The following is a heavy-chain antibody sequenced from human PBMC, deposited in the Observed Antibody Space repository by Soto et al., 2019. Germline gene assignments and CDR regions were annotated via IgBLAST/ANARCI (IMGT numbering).Heavy chain of an antibody. CDR1: GFTVSSNY. J-gene: IGHJ1*01. Sequence: PGGSLRLSCAASGFTVSSNYMSWVRQAPGKGLEWVSAISGSGGSTYYADSVKGRFTISRDNSKNTLYLQMNSLRAEDTAVYYCAKDLDILTGWSHWGQGTLVTVSS. D-gene: IGHD3-9*01. V-gene: IGHV3-23*01. CDR3: AKDLDILTGWSH. CDR2: ISGSGGST.